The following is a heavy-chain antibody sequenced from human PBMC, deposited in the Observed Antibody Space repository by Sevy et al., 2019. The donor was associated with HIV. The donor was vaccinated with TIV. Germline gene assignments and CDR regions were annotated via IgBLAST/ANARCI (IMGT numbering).Heavy chain of an antibody. Sequence: GGSLRLSCAASGFTFSTYAMSWVRQAPGKGLEWVSAISGSGGSTYYADSLKGRFSISRDNSKNTMYLQMKSLRAEDTAVYYCAKGDRTFYGMDVWGQGTTVTVSS. D-gene: IGHD2-15*01. V-gene: IGHV3-23*01. CDR2: ISGSGGST. CDR1: GFTFSTYA. CDR3: AKGDRTFYGMDV. J-gene: IGHJ6*02.